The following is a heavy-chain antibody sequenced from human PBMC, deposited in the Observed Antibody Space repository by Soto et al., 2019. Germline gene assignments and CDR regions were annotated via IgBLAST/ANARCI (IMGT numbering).Heavy chain of an antibody. J-gene: IGHJ6*02. CDR2: IYYSGTT. Sequence: SETLSLTCTVSNGSVSSGTYSWSWVRQPPGKGLEWIGYIYYSGTTYYTPSLKSRLTMSMDRANDHFSLNLTSVTAADTAVYFCARADYEILTGSYAMDVWGQGTTVTVSS. D-gene: IGHD3-9*01. V-gene: IGHV4-30-2*01. CDR3: ARADYEILTGSYAMDV. CDR1: NGSVSSGTYS.